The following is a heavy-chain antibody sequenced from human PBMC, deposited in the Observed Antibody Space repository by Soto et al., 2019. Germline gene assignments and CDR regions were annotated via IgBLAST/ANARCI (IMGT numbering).Heavy chain of an antibody. V-gene: IGHV3-23*01. CDR3: AKGSVYLAARPYYYYGMDV. CDR2: ISGSGGST. D-gene: IGHD6-6*01. J-gene: IGHJ6*02. CDR1: GFTFSSYG. Sequence: PGGSLRLSCAASGFTFSSYGMSWVRQAPGKGLEWVSAISGSGGSTYYADSVKGRFTISRDNSKNTLYLQMNSLRAEDTAVYYCAKGSVYLAARPYYYYGMDVWGQGTTVTVSS.